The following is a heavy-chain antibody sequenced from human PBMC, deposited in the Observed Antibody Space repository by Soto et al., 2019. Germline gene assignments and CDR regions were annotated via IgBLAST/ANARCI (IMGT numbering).Heavy chain of an antibody. D-gene: IGHD3-3*01. Sequence: ESLKISCKGSGYNFTSYWIIWVRQMPGKGLEWMGNIDPTDSFTNYGPSFQGHVTISTDKSMSTAYLQWGTLKASDTAMYYCARRGYDFWSGLDVWGQGTTVTVSS. J-gene: IGHJ6*02. CDR3: ARRGYDFWSGLDV. V-gene: IGHV5-10-1*01. CDR1: GYNFTSYW. CDR2: IDPTDSFT.